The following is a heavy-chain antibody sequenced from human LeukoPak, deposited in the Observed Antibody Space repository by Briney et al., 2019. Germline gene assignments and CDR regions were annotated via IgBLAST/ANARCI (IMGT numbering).Heavy chain of an antibody. CDR1: GFTLSRYA. Sequence: PGGSLRLSCAASGFTLSRYAMSWVRQAPGKGLEWVSAISDSGGSTNYADSVKGRFTISRDNSKNTLYLQMNSLRAEDTAIYYCAKDYRDSSGAYYYMDVWGKGTTVTVSS. D-gene: IGHD3-22*01. CDR2: ISDSGGST. V-gene: IGHV3-23*01. J-gene: IGHJ6*03. CDR3: AKDYRDSSGAYYYMDV.